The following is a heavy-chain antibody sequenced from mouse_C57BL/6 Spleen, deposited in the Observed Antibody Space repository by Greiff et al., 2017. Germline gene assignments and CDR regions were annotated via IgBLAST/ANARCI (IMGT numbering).Heavy chain of an antibody. J-gene: IGHJ2*01. Sequence: EVQLQQSGPVLVKPGASVKMSCKASGYTFTDYYMNWVKQSHGKSLEWIGVINPYNGGTSYNQKFKGKATLTVDKSSSTAYMELNSLTSEDSAVYYCARSPYSNYFDYWGQGTTLTVSS. CDR1: GYTFTDYY. D-gene: IGHD2-5*01. V-gene: IGHV1-19*01. CDR3: ARSPYSNYFDY. CDR2: INPYNGGT.